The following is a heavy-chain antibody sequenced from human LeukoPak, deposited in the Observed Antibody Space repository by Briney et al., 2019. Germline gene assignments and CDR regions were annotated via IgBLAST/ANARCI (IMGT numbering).Heavy chain of an antibody. CDR1: GFTFSGST. D-gene: IGHD3-10*01. CDR2: ISTSSSYI. J-gene: IGHJ5*01. Sequence: GGSLRLSCAASGFTFSGSTMNWVRQAPGKGLEWVSFISTSSSYIYYADSVKGRFTISRDNSKNTLYLQMNSLRAEDTAVYYCARARRSGGITMIRGVKDRGWFDSWGQGTLVTVSS. CDR3: ARARRSGGITMIRGVKDRGWFDS. V-gene: IGHV3-21*01.